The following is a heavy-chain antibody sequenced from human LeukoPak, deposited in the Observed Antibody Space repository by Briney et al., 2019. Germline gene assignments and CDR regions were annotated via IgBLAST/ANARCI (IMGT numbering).Heavy chain of an antibody. CDR1: GGSFSGYY. Sequence: PSETLSLTCAVYGGSFSGYYWSWIRQPPGKGLEWIGEINHSGSTNYNPSLKSRVTISVDTSKNQFSLKLSSVTAEDTAVYYCAREYYYISSGHGAFYYWGQGTLVTVSP. D-gene: IGHD3-22*01. V-gene: IGHV4-34*01. CDR3: AREYYYISSGHGAFYY. CDR2: INHSGST. J-gene: IGHJ4*02.